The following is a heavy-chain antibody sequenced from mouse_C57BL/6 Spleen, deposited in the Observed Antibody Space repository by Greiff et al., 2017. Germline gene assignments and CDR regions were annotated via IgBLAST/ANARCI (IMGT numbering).Heavy chain of an antibody. CDR3: ARGGYGNAMDY. D-gene: IGHD1-1*01. Sequence: VQLQQSGAELVRPGTSVKVSCKASGYAFTNYLIEWVKQRPGQGLEWIGVINPGSGGTNYNEKFKGKATLTADKSSSTAYMQLSSLTSEDAAVYFCARGGYGNAMDYWGQGTSVTVSS. CDR1: GYAFTNYL. CDR2: INPGSGGT. V-gene: IGHV1-54*01. J-gene: IGHJ4*01.